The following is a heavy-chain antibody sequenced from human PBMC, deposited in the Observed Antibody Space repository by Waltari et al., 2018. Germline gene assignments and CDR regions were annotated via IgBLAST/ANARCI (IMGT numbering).Heavy chain of an antibody. CDR2: IYHSGST. CDR1: GYSISSGYY. CDR3: ARHRVQQWLNFDY. Sequence: QVQLQESGPGLVKPSETLSLTCAVSGYSISSGYYWGWIRQPPGKGLEWIGSIYHSGSTYYNPSLKSRVTISVDTSKNQFSLKLSSVTAADTAVYYCARHRVQQWLNFDYWGQGTLVTVSS. V-gene: IGHV4-38-2*01. J-gene: IGHJ4*02. D-gene: IGHD6-19*01.